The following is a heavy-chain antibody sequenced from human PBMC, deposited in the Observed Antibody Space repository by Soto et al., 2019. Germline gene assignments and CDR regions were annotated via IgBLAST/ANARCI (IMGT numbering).Heavy chain of an antibody. Sequence: SSETLSLTCAVYGGSFSGYYWSWIRQPPGKGLEWIGDINHSGSTHYNPSFQSRVTMSIDTSRNKFSLNLTSATAADSAVYFCARGDARIYHFDFWGPGIVVTVSS. V-gene: IGHV4-34*01. CDR2: INHSGST. CDR1: GGSFSGYY. CDR3: ARGDARIYHFDF. D-gene: IGHD3-3*02. J-gene: IGHJ4*02.